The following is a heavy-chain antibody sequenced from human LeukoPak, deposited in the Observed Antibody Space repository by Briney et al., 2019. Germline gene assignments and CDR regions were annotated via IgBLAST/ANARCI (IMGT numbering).Heavy chain of an antibody. CDR1: GFTFSSYG. J-gene: IGHJ6*02. CDR3: AKDLMGIAVAGTSDYGMDV. V-gene: IGHV3-30*18. Sequence: GGSLRLSCAASGFTFSSYGMHWVRQAPGKGLEWVAVISYDGSNKYYADSVKGRFTISRDNSKNTLYLQMNSLRAEDTAVYYCAKDLMGIAVAGTSDYGMDVWGQGTTVTVSS. D-gene: IGHD6-19*01. CDR2: ISYDGSNK.